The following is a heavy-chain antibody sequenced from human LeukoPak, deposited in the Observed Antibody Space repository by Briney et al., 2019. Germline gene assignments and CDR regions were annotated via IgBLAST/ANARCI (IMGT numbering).Heavy chain of an antibody. D-gene: IGHD2-2*01. CDR3: AREDGGYCSSTSCYRFDY. J-gene: IGHJ4*02. V-gene: IGHV1-46*01. Sequence: ASVKVSCKASGYTFTSYYMHWVRQAPGQGLEWMGIINPSGGSTSYAQRFQGRVTMTRDMSTSTVYMELSSLRSEDTAVYYCAREDGGYCSSTSCYRFDYWGQGTLVTVSS. CDR1: GYTFTSYY. CDR2: INPSGGST.